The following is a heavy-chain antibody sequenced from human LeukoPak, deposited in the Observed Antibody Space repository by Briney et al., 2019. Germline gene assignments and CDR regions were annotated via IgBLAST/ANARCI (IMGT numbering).Heavy chain of an antibody. D-gene: IGHD3-10*01. V-gene: IGHV3-23*01. CDR3: AKDLYGQAYYYGSGSSSISAFDI. CDR2: ISGSGGST. CDR1: GFTFSSYA. Sequence: GGSLRLSCAASGFTFSSYAMSWVRQAPGKGLEWVSAISGSGGSTYYADSVRGRFTISRDNSKNTLYLQMNSLRAEDTAVYYCAKDLYGQAYYYGSGSSSISAFDIWGQGTMVTVSS. J-gene: IGHJ3*02.